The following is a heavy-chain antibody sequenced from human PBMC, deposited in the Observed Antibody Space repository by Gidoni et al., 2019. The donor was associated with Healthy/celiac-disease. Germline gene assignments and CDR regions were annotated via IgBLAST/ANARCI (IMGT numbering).Heavy chain of an antibody. D-gene: IGHD6-19*01. V-gene: IGHV4-34*01. CDR2: INHSGST. J-gene: IGHJ4*02. CDR1: GGSFSGYY. CDR3: ASLPPTSRSGWYFGRDY. Sequence: QVQLQQWGAGLLKPSETLSLTCAVYGGSFSGYYWSWIRQPPGKGLEWIGEINHSGSTNYNPSLKSRVTISVDTSKNQFSLKLSSVTAADTAVYYCASLPPTSRSGWYFGRDYWGQGTLVTVSS.